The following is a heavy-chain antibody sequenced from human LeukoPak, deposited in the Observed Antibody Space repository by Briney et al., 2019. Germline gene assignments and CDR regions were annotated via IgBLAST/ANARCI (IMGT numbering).Heavy chain of an antibody. CDR2: IKPDGSEK. J-gene: IGHJ4*02. Sequence: GGSLRLSCAASRLTFSSFWMSWVRQVPGKGLEWVANIKPDGSEKYYVESVKGRFAISRDNAKNSLYLQMNTLRVEDTAVYYCARGRGHNYGELDYWGQGTLVTVSS. CDR3: ARGRGHNYGELDY. V-gene: IGHV3-7*01. D-gene: IGHD5-18*01. CDR1: RLTFSSFW.